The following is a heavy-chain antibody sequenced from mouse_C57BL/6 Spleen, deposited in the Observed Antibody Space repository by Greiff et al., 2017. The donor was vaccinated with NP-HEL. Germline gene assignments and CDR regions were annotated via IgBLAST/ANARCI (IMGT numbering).Heavy chain of an antibody. V-gene: IGHV5-4*01. CDR3: AREGGLRQNFFAY. D-gene: IGHD2-4*01. CDR1: GFTFSSYA. Sequence: EVMLVESGGGLVKPGGSLKLSCAASGFTFSSYAMSWVRQTPEKRLEWVATISDGGSCTYYPDNVQGRFTISRDNAKNNLYLQMSHLKSEGTAMYYCAREGGLRQNFFAYWGQGTLVTVSA. CDR2: ISDGGSCT. J-gene: IGHJ3*01.